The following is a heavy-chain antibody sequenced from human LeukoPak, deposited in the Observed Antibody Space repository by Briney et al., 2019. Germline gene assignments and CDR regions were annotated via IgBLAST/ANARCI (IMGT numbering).Heavy chain of an antibody. CDR1: GGSIGSYY. CDR3: ARDNLFDY. J-gene: IGHJ4*02. CDR2: ISWNSGSI. V-gene: IGHV3-9*01. Sequence: LSLTCTVSGGSIGSYYWSWVRQAPGKGLEWVSGISWNSGSIGYADSVKGRFTISRDNAKNSLYLQMNSLRAEDTAVYYCARDNLFDYWGQGTLVTVSS.